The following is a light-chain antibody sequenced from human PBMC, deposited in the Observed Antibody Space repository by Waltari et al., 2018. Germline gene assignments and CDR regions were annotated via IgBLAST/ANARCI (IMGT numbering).Light chain of an antibody. CDR3: QNHERLPAT. CDR2: GAS. V-gene: IGKV3-20*01. J-gene: IGKJ1*01. CDR1: QSISRY. Sequence: EVVLTQSPGTLSLSPGERATLFCRASQSISRYLVWYQQRPGQAPRLLIHGASIRAAGIPDRFSGSGSGTDFTLSISRLEPEDFAVYYCQNHERLPATFGQWTRVEIK.